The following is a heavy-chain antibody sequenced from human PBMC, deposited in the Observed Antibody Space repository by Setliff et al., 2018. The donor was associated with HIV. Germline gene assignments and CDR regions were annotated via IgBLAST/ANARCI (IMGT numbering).Heavy chain of an antibody. CDR3: GKDRTVVVITIFDY. V-gene: IGHV3-23*01. J-gene: IGHJ4*02. CDR1: GFSFSTYA. CDR2: VGAVGSPK. D-gene: IGHD3-22*01. Sequence: GGSLRLSCAASGFSFSTYAMGWVRQAPGKGLEWVSTVGAVGSPKFYAESVKGRFTISKDNSKNTLYLQMTSLRDEDTAVYYCGKDRTVVVITIFDYWGQGTLVTVSS.